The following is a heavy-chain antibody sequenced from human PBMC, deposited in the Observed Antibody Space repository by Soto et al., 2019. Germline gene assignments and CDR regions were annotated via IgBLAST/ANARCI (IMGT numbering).Heavy chain of an antibody. CDR3: ARVSSSSWGPYYYYGMDV. D-gene: IGHD6-13*01. Sequence: SETLSLTCTVSGGSISSYYWSWIRQPPGKGLEWIGYIYYSGSTNYNPSLKSRVTISVDTSKNQFSLKLSSVTAADTAVYYCARVSSSSWGPYYYYGMDVWGQGTTVTVSS. CDR1: GGSISSYY. V-gene: IGHV4-59*01. J-gene: IGHJ6*02. CDR2: IYYSGST.